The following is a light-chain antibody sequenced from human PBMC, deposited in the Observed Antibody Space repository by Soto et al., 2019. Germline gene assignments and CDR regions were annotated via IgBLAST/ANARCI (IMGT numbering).Light chain of an antibody. CDR2: DAS. CDR3: QQYNSYPWT. V-gene: IGKV1-5*01. J-gene: IGKJ1*01. CDR1: QSLNSW. Sequence: DIQMTQSPSTLSASVGDRVTITCRASQSLNSWLAWYQQKPGKAPKVLIYDASRLESGVPSRFTGSGSGTEFTLTISSLQPEDFATSYCQQYNSYPWTFGQGTKVEIK.